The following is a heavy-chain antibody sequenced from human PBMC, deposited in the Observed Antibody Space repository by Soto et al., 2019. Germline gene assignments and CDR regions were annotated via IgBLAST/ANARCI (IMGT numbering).Heavy chain of an antibody. Sequence: GGSLRLSCAASGFTFSGYGMHWVRQAPGKGLEWVTLISYDGSNKYYADSVKGRFTISRDNSKNTLYLQMNSLRAEDTAVYYCVKTDMGGIYDQWGLGSLVTVSS. V-gene: IGHV3-30*18. CDR2: ISYDGSNK. CDR3: VKTDMGGIYDQ. D-gene: IGHD1-26*01. J-gene: IGHJ5*02. CDR1: GFTFSGYG.